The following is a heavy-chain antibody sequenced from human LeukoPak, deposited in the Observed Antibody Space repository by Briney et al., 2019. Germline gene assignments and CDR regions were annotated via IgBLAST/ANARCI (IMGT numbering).Heavy chain of an antibody. CDR2: ISSSSSYI. V-gene: IGHV3-21*01. J-gene: IGHJ4*02. CDR3: ARDKITIFGVAIDY. Sequence: GGSLRLSCAASGFAFSSYSMNWVRQAPGKGLEWVSSISSSSSYIYYADSVKGRFTISRDNAKNSLYLQMNSLRAEDTAVYYCARDKITIFGVAIDYWGQGTLVTVSS. D-gene: IGHD3-3*01. CDR1: GFAFSSYS.